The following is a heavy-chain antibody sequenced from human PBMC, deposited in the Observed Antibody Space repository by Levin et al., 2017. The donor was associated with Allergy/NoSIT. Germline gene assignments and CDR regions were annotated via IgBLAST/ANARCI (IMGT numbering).Heavy chain of an antibody. D-gene: IGHD6-19*01. CDR1: GYTFRVYG. Sequence: ASVKVSCKASGYTFRVYGIIWVRQAPGEGLEWLGWISPNNGHTKVSHKVQGRVTMTTDASTTTAYLDIRSLTSDDTVVYYCARDLGTGWYDNAFEIWGQATLVSVSS. CDR3: ARDLGTGWYDNAFEI. J-gene: IGHJ3*02. V-gene: IGHV1-18*01. CDR2: ISPNNGHT.